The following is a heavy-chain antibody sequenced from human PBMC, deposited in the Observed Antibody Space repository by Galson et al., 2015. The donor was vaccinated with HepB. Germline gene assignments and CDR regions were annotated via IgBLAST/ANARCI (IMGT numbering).Heavy chain of an antibody. V-gene: IGHV1-69*13. D-gene: IGHD3-16*01. CDR2: IIPFFGTA. Sequence: SVKVSCKASGCTFTSYAISWVRQAPGQGLEWMGGIIPFFGTANYAQKFQGRVTITADESTSTAYMELRSLRSEDTAVYYCARDSGGSYPLDAMDIWGQGTMVTVSS. CDR1: GCTFTSYA. CDR3: ARDSGGSYPLDAMDI. J-gene: IGHJ3*02.